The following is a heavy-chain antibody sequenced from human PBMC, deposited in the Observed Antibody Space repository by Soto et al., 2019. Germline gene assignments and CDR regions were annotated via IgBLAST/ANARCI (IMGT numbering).Heavy chain of an antibody. CDR3: ARSAGVVDGDDY. CDR1: GYIFINYG. Sequence: QVQLVQSGAEVKKPGASVKVSCKASGYIFINYGISWVRQAPGQGLEWMGWINSYNGNTNSAQKVQSRVTMTTDTCTKTPYLELRSLTADDPAVYYCARSAGVVDGDDYWGQGTLVTVSS. D-gene: IGHD3-10*01. J-gene: IGHJ4*02. CDR2: INSYNGNT. V-gene: IGHV1-18*01.